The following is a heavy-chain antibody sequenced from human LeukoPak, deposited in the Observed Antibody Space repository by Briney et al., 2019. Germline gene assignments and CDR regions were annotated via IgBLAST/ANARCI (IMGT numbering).Heavy chain of an antibody. CDR1: GGSISSYY. D-gene: IGHD6-13*01. CDR2: IYYSGST. J-gene: IGHJ4*02. Sequence: PSETLSLTCTVSGGSISSYYWSWIRQPPGKGLEWIGYIYYSGSTNYNPSLKSRVTISVDTSKNQFSLKLSSVTAADTAVYYCARWAAWDLHFDYWGQGTLVTVSS. V-gene: IGHV4-59*12. CDR3: ARWAAWDLHFDY.